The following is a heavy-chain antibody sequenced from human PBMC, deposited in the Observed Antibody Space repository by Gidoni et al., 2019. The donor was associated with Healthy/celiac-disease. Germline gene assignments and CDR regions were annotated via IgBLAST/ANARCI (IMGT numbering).Heavy chain of an antibody. J-gene: IGHJ4*02. CDR1: GGTISSYY. CDR2: IYYSGST. V-gene: IGHV4-59*01. Sequence: QVQLQESGPGLVKPSETLSLTCTVSGGTISSYYWSWIRQPPGKGLEWIGYIYYSGSTNYNPSLKSRVTISVDTSKNQFSLKLSSVTAADTAVYYCARNPPYYYFDYWGQGTLVTVSS. CDR3: ARNPPYYYFDY. D-gene: IGHD3-10*01.